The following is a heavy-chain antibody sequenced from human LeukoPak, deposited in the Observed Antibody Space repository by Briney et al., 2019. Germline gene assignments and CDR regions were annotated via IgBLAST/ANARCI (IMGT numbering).Heavy chain of an antibody. CDR3: ARPGRFGDYGMDV. D-gene: IGHD3-10*01. V-gene: IGHV4-4*02. Sequence: SETLSLTCAVSGGSFSSSNWWSWVRQPPGKGLEWIGEIYHSGSTNYNPSLKSRVTISVDKSKNQFSLKLSSVTAADTAVYYCARPGRFGDYGMDVWGQGTTVTVSS. CDR1: GGSFSSSNW. J-gene: IGHJ6*02. CDR2: IYHSGST.